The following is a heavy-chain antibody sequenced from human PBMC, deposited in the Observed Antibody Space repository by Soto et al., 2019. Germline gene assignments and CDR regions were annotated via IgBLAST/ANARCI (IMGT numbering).Heavy chain of an antibody. CDR1: GFIFSSYW. J-gene: IGHJ4*02. CDR3: TRDIGGRGGY. CDR2: TNEDGSIT. D-gene: IGHD3-16*01. Sequence: EVQLVESGGGLVQPGGSLRLSCEVSGFIFSSYWMHWVRQVPGKGLVWVSRTNEDGSITNYADSVRGRFTISRDNAKNPLYLEMNSMRVEDTDVYYGTRDIGGRGGYWGQGTLVTVSS. V-gene: IGHV3-74*01.